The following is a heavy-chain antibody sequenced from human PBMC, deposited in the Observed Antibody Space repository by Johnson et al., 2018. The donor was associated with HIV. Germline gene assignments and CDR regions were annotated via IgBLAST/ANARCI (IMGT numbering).Heavy chain of an antibody. J-gene: IGHJ3*01. V-gene: IGHV3-66*01. Sequence: LLVESGGGLVQPGGSLRRSCAASGFTVSSNYMNWVRQAPGTGLERVALLYSGGGTSYADSVKGRFTVSSDNSKNTLCLQRNSLRVEDTALYFCATVWRNEGRHSFDVWGLGTMVTVSS. D-gene: IGHD1-1*01. CDR1: GFTVSSNY. CDR3: ATVWRNEGRHSFDV. CDR2: LYSGGGT.